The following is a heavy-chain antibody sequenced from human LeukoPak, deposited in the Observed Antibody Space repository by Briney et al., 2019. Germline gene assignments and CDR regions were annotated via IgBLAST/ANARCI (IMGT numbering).Heavy chain of an antibody. CDR2: IYYSGST. Sequence: SETLSLTCTVSGGSISSSSDYWGWIRQPPGKGLEWIGYIYYSGSTNYNPSLKSRVTISVDTSKNQFSLKLSSVTAADTAVYYCARWGSSGWSYAFDIWGQGTMVTVSS. CDR1: GGSISSSSDY. J-gene: IGHJ3*02. CDR3: ARWGSSGWSYAFDI. V-gene: IGHV4-61*05. D-gene: IGHD6-19*01.